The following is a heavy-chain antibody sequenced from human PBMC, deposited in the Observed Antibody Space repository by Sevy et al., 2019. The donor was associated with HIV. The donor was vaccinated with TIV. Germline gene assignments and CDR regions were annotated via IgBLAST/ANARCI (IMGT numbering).Heavy chain of an antibody. D-gene: IGHD3-16*01. CDR2: IKSKTDGGTT. CDR1: GFTFSKVW. V-gene: IGHV3-15*01. Sequence: GGSLRLSCAASGFTFSKVWMSWVRQAPGKGLEWVGHIKSKTDGGTTDYAAPVRCRFTITRDESKNTLSLQMNSLKTEDIAVYYCTTGGSLFQHWGQGTLVTVSS. J-gene: IGHJ1*01. CDR3: TTGGSLFQH.